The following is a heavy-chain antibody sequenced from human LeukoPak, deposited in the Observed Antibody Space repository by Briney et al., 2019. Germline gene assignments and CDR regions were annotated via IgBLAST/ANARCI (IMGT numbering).Heavy chain of an antibody. CDR1: GFTFSSYS. D-gene: IGHD4-17*01. CDR3: ARGDDYGDPGDY. CDR2: ISSSSSYI. Sequence: PGGSLRLSCGASGFTFSSYSMNWVRQAPGKGLEWVSSISSSSSYIYYADSVKGRFTISRDNAKNSLYLQMNSLRAEDTAVYYCARGDDYGDPGDYWGQGTLVTVSS. J-gene: IGHJ4*02. V-gene: IGHV3-21*01.